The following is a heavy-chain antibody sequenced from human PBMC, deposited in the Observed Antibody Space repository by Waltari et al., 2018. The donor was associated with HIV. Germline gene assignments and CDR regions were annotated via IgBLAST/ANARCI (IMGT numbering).Heavy chain of an antibody. CDR1: WGSPGHYY. D-gene: IGHD3-22*01. J-gene: IGHJ4*02. CDR2: INYSGST. V-gene: IGHV4-34*02. CDR3: ARGRYYNGSPLPLDQ. Sequence: QVQLQPWGAGTLEASETPSPPGAVSWGSPGHYYRRWIRQPPGKGLEWIGEINYSGSTNYNPSLKSRVTMSVDTSKKQFSLNLTSVTAADTAVYYCARGRYYNGSPLPLDQWGQGTLVTVSS.